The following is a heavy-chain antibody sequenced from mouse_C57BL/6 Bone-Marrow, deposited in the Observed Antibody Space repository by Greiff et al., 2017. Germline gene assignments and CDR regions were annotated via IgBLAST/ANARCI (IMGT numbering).Heavy chain of an antibody. CDR3: ARHDSGRAWFAY. CDR2: ISGGGGNT. Sequence: EVKLVESGGGLVKPGGSLKLSCAASGFTFSSYTMSWVRQTPEKRLEWVATISGGGGNTYYPDSVKGRFTISRDNAKNTLYLQMSSLRSEDTAVYYCARHDSGRAWFAYWGQGTLVTVSA. CDR1: GFTFSSYT. V-gene: IGHV5-9*04. J-gene: IGHJ3*01. D-gene: IGHD1-1*01.